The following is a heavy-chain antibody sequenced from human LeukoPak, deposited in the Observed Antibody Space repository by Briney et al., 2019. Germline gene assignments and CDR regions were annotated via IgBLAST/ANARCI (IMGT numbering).Heavy chain of an antibody. V-gene: IGHV3-9*01. CDR3: TTDPGNVLLWFGDCDYMDV. D-gene: IGHD3-10*01. CDR2: ISWNSGSI. CDR1: GFTFDDYA. Sequence: PGRSLRLSCAASGFTFDDYAMHWVRQAPGKGLEWVSGISWNSGSIGYADSVKGRFTISRDNAKNSLYLQMNSLKTEDTAVYYCTTDPGNVLLWFGDCDYMDVWGKGTTVTISS. J-gene: IGHJ6*03.